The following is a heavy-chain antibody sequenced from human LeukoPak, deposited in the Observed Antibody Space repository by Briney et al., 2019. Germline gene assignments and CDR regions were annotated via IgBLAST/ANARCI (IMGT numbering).Heavy chain of an antibody. D-gene: IGHD3-22*01. V-gene: IGHV4-34*01. J-gene: IGHJ4*02. CDR1: GGSFSGYY. Sequence: SETLSLTCAVYGGSFSGYYWSWIRQPPGKGLEWIGEINHSGSTNYNPSLKSRVTISVDTSKNQFSLKLSSVTAADTAVYYCARRGSSGYYGDWGQGTLVTVSS. CDR2: INHSGST. CDR3: ARRGSSGYYGD.